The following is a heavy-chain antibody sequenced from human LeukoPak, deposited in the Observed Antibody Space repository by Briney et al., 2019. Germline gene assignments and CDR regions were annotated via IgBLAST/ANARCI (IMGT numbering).Heavy chain of an antibody. CDR2: IYYSGST. Sequence: SETLSLTCAVYGGSFTHYYWGWIRQPPGKGLEWIGSIYYSGSTYYNPSLKSRVTISVDTSKNQFSLKLSSVTAADTAVYYCARDDMGHCSSTSCYYYYMDVWGKGTTVTVSS. CDR1: GGSFTHYY. V-gene: IGHV4-39*07. CDR3: ARDDMGHCSSTSCYYYYMDV. J-gene: IGHJ6*03. D-gene: IGHD2-2*01.